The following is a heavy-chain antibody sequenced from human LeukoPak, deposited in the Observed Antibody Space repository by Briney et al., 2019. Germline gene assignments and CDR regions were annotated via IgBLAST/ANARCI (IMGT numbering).Heavy chain of an antibody. CDR2: INTNTGNP. V-gene: IGHV7-4-1*02. Sequence: GASVKVSCKTSGYTFTDNAISWVRQAPGQGLEWMGWINTNTGNPSYAQALFTGRFVFSLDTSVSTAYLQINSLKAEDTAVYYCARTTGRFDYWGQGTLVTVSS. CDR1: GYTFTDNA. D-gene: IGHD1-1*01. CDR3: ARTTGRFDY. J-gene: IGHJ4*02.